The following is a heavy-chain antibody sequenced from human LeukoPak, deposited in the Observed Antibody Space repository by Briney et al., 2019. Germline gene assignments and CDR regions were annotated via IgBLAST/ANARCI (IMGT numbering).Heavy chain of an antibody. V-gene: IGHV4-4*07. J-gene: IGHJ4*02. CDR1: GGSISSYY. D-gene: IGHD2-15*01. CDR2: IYTSGST. Sequence: SETLSLTCTVSGGSISSYYWSWIRQPAGKGLEWIGRIYTSGSTNYNPSLKSRVTMSVDTSKNQFSLKLSSVTAADTAVYYCARVVYCTGGSCQNYFDYWGQGTLVTVSS. CDR3: ARVVYCTGGSCQNYFDY.